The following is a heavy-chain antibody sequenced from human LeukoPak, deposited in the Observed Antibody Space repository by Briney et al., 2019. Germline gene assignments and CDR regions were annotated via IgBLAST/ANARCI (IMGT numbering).Heavy chain of an antibody. Sequence: GGSLRLSCAASGFTVSSNYMSWVRQAPGKGLEWVSVIYSGGSTYYADSVKGRFTISRDNSKNTLYLQMNSLRAEDTAVYYCARDRITMVRGVGGAFDIWGQGTMVTVSS. CDR3: ARDRITMVRGVGGAFDI. J-gene: IGHJ3*02. V-gene: IGHV3-53*01. D-gene: IGHD3-10*01. CDR2: IYSGGST. CDR1: GFTVSSNY.